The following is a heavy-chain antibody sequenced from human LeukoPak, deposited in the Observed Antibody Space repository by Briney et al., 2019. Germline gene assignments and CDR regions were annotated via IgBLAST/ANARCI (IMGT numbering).Heavy chain of an antibody. V-gene: IGHV4-39*07. D-gene: IGHD6-6*01. J-gene: IGHJ4*02. CDR3: ARGWRAARHSDY. CDR1: GGSISSSSYY. Sequence: PSETLSLTCTVSGGSISSSSYYWGWIRQPPGKGLEWIGSIYSSGSTYYNPSLKSRVTISVDTSKNQFSLKLSSVTAADTAVYYCARGWRAARHSDYWGQGTLVTVSS. CDR2: IYSSGST.